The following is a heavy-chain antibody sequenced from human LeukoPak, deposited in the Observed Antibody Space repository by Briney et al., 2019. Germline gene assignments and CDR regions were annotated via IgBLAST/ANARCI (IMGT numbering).Heavy chain of an antibody. CDR1: GGSISSYY. D-gene: IGHD2-15*01. CDR3: ARQGARYCSGGSCTGWFDP. V-gene: IGHV4-59*08. J-gene: IGHJ5*02. Sequence: SETLSLTCTVSGGSISSYYWSWIRQPPGKGLEWIGYIYYSGSTNYNPSLKSRVTISVDTSKNQFSLKLSSVTAADTAVYYCARQGARYCSGGSCTGWFDPWGQGTLVTVSS. CDR2: IYYSGST.